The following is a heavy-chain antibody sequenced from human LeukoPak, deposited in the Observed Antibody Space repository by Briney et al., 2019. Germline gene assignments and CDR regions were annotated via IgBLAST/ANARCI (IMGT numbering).Heavy chain of an antibody. J-gene: IGHJ4*02. CDR2: LSDGGSIP. Sequence: GGSLRLSCAASGFTFSSYAMSWVRQAPGKGLEWVSTLSDGGSIPYYADSVKGRFTISRDNSKNTLFLQMNSLRAEDTAVYYCAKSRGSGSNMARGVNFDYWGQGTLVTVSS. CDR1: GFTFSSYA. CDR3: AKSRGSGSNMARGVNFDY. D-gene: IGHD3-10*01. V-gene: IGHV3-23*01.